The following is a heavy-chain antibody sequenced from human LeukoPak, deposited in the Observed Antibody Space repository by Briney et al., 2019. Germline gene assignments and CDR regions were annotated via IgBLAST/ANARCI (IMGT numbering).Heavy chain of an antibody. J-gene: IGHJ4*02. CDR1: GYTFNVYY. Sequence: ASVKVSCKASGYTFNVYYMHWVRQAPGQGLERMGRINPNSGGTNYAQKFQGRVTMTRDTSISTAYMELSRLRSDDTAVYYCAREGNYYDSSGSNYFDYWGQGTLVTVSS. V-gene: IGHV1-2*06. CDR3: AREGNYYDSSGSNYFDY. D-gene: IGHD3-22*01. CDR2: INPNSGGT.